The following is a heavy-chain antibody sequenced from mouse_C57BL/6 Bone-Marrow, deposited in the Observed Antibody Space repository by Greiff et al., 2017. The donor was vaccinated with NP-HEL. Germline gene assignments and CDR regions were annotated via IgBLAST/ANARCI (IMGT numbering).Heavy chain of an antibody. CDR1: GYTFTSYW. CDR2: IDPSDSYT. V-gene: IGHV1-69*01. D-gene: IGHD1-1*01. CDR3: ARWTTVVPYAMDY. J-gene: IGHJ4*01. Sequence: QVQLKQPGAELVMPGASVKLSCKASGYTFTSYWMHWVKQRPGQGLEWIGEIDPSDSYTNYNQKFKGKSTLTVDKSSSTAYMQLSSLTSEDSAVYYCARWTTVVPYAMDYWGQGTSVTVSS.